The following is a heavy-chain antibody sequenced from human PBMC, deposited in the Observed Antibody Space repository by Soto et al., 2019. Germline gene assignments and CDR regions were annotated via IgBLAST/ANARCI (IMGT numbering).Heavy chain of an antibody. D-gene: IGHD3-22*01. V-gene: IGHV4-59*01. CDR2: IYYSGST. J-gene: IGHJ4*02. CDR1: GGSISSYY. CDR3: ARIADSGGYYLDY. Sequence: SETLSLTCTVSGGSISSYYWSWIRQPPGKGLEWIGYIYYSGSTNYNPSLKSRVTISVDTSKNQFSLKLSSVTAADTAVYYCARIADSGGYYLDYWGQGTLVTVSS.